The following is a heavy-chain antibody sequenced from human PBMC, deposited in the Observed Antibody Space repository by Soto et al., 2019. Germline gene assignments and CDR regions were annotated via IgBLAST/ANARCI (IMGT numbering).Heavy chain of an antibody. D-gene: IGHD2-2*02. J-gene: IGHJ3*02. CDR2: ITYDGSNQ. Sequence: QVQLVESGGGVVQPGRSLRLSCAGSGFSFSRFAIHWVRQAPGKGLEWVAVITYDGSNQYYADSVKGRFTVSRDNSKSTVDIQMNSLRSEDTAVYYCERLVGCYTENHDDEFDIWGRGTMVPVSS. CDR3: ERLVGCYTENHDDEFDI. V-gene: IGHV3-30*14. CDR1: GFSFSRFA.